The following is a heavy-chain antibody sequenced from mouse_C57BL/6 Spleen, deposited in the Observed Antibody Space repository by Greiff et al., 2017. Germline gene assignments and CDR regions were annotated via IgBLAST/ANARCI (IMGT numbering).Heavy chain of an antibody. D-gene: IGHD1-1*01. CDR1: GYTFTSYW. V-gene: IGHV1-5*01. J-gene: IGHJ3*01. Sequence: VQLQQSGTVLARPGASVKMSCKTSGYTFTSYWMHWVKQRPGQGLEWIGAIYPGNSDTSYNQKFKGKAKLTAVTSASTAYMELSSLTNEDSAVYYCTRGPDDYGSRYWFAYWGQGTLVTVSA. CDR3: TRGPDDYGSRYWFAY. CDR2: IYPGNSDT.